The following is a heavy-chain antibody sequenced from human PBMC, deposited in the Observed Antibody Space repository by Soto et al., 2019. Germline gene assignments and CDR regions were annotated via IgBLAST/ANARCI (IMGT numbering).Heavy chain of an antibody. CDR1: GGSISSGGYY. J-gene: IGHJ5*02. D-gene: IGHD2-15*01. Sequence: QVQLQESGPGLVKPSQTLSLTCTVSGGSISSGGYYWSWIRQHPGKGLEWIGYIYYSGSTYYNPSLKSRVTISVDTSKNQFSLKLSSVTAADTAVYYCAREGGDVGYCSGGSCYSGWFDPWGQGTLVTVSS. V-gene: IGHV4-31*03. CDR3: AREGGDVGYCSGGSCYSGWFDP. CDR2: IYYSGST.